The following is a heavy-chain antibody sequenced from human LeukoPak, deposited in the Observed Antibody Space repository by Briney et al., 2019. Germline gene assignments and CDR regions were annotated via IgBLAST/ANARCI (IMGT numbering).Heavy chain of an antibody. CDR3: AELGITMIGGV. Sequence: GGSLRLSCAPSGFSFSGYSLNWVRQAPGKGLGWVSYISSSTSTIYYADSVRGRFTISRDNAKNSLYLQMNSLRAEDTAVYYCAELGITMIGGVWGKGTTVTISS. CDR1: GFSFSGYS. V-gene: IGHV3-48*04. D-gene: IGHD3-10*02. J-gene: IGHJ6*04. CDR2: ISSSTSTI.